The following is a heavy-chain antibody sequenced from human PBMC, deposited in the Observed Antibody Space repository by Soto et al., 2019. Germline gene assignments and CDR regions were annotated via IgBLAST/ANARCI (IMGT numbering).Heavy chain of an antibody. J-gene: IGHJ6*02. CDR1: GYSFTSYW. CDR3: ARVSIAGHLGYCYGMDV. V-gene: IGHV5-10-1*01. CDR2: IDPSDSYT. Sequence: PGESLKISCKGSGYSFTSYWISWVRQMPGKGLEWMGRIDPSDSYTNYSPSFQGHVTISADKSISTAYLQWSSLKASDTAMYYCARVSIAGHLGYCYGMDVWGQGTTVTVSS. D-gene: IGHD6-6*01.